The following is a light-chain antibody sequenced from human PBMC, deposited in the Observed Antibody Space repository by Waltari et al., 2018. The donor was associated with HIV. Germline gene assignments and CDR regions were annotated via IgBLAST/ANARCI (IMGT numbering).Light chain of an antibody. CDR1: LAITST. V-gene: IGKV1-13*02. CDR3: QGFKSWPPTWT. J-gene: IGKJ1*01. Sequence: AAQLTQFPSSLSASVGDRVTITCRASLAITSTLAWYQKTPGSRPKLIIYDTDTLEDDVPSRFSGSGSGTEFNLTIHNLQPEDFATYYCQGFKSWPPTWTFGQGTKV. CDR2: DTD.